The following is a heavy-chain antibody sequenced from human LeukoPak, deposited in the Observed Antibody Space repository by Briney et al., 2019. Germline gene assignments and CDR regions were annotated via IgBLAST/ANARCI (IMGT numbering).Heavy chain of an antibody. J-gene: IGHJ4*02. Sequence: GGSLRLSCAASGFTFDDYAMHWVRQAPGKGLECVSGISWNSGSIGYADSVKGRFTISRDNAKNSLYLQMNSLRAEDTALYYCAKDSSVVPERFGYWGQGTLVTVSS. V-gene: IGHV3-9*01. CDR2: ISWNSGSI. CDR1: GFTFDDYA. CDR3: AKDSSVVPERFGY. D-gene: IGHD2-15*01.